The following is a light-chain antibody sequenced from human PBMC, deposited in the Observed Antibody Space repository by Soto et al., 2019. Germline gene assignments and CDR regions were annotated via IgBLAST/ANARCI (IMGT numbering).Light chain of an antibody. J-gene: IGKJ5*01. V-gene: IGKV3-20*01. Sequence: EIVLTQSPGTLSLSPGERATLSCRASQSVGSNYLAWYQQTPGQAPRLLIHGASTRATGIPDRFSGSGSGTHFTLTRSRLESEESAVYYCHQYASSPLTFGQGTRLEIK. CDR3: HQYASSPLT. CDR1: QSVGSNY. CDR2: GAS.